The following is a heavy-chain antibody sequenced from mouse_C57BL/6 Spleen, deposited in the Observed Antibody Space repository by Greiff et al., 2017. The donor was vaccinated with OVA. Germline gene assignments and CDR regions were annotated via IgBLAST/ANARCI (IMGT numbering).Heavy chain of an antibody. CDR2: INPNNGGT. Sequence: EVQLQQSGPELVKPGASVKISCKASGYTFTDYYMNWVKQSHGKSLEWIGDINPNNGGTSYNQKFKGKATLTVDKSSSTAYMELRSLTSEDSAVYYCARTYLWYFDVWGTGTTVTVSS. CDR1: GYTFTDYY. D-gene: IGHD5-1*01. V-gene: IGHV1-26*01. CDR3: ARTYLWYFDV. J-gene: IGHJ1*03.